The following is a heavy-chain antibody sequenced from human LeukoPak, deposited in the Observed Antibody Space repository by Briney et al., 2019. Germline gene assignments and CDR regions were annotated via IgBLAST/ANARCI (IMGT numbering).Heavy chain of an antibody. V-gene: IGHV1-24*01. Sequence: ASVKVSCKVSGYSLSDLSIHWVRQTPEKGLEWMGAFDPEDAETVYAENFQGRFSMTEDASTDTAYMELSSLRSEDTGVYFCTTNLLQPEEMWPFDPWGRGTLVTVSS. CDR1: GYSLSDLS. J-gene: IGHJ5*02. CDR2: FDPEDAET. CDR3: TTNLLQPEEMWPFDP. D-gene: IGHD1-14*01.